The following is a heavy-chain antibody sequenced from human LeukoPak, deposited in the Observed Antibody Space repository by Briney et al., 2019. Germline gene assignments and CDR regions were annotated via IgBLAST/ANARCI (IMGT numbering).Heavy chain of an antibody. J-gene: IGHJ3*02. V-gene: IGHV4-59*08. CDR1: GGSISSYY. CDR3: ARTLGIEGGSAFDI. CDR2: IYYGGST. D-gene: IGHD7-27*01. Sequence: SETLSLTCTVSGGSISSYYWSWIRQPPGKGLEWIGYIYYGGSTNYNPSLKSRVTISVDTSKNQFSLKLSSVTAADTAVYYCARTLGIEGGSAFDIWGQGTMVTVSS.